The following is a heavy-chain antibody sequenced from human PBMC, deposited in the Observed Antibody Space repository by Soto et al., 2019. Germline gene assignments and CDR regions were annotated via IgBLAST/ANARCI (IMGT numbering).Heavy chain of an antibody. CDR1: GGSFRTYS. CDR2: IIPIFGTV. Sequence: QVQLLQSGAEVKKPGSSVRVSCEASGGSFRTYSISWVRQAPGQGLEWMGEIIPIFGTVNYAQKFQGRVTITADEPTTTVYMDLRSLRSEDTAVYYCAKGAVAGTPTSYYCYGMDVWGQGTTVTVSS. J-gene: IGHJ6*02. CDR3: AKGAVAGTPTSYYCYGMDV. D-gene: IGHD6-19*01. V-gene: IGHV1-69*12.